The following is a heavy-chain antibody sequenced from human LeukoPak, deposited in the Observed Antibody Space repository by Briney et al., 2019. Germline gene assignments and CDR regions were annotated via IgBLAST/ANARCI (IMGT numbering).Heavy chain of an antibody. D-gene: IGHD3-10*01. V-gene: IGHV3-74*01. J-gene: IGHJ6*03. Sequence: GGSLRLSCAASGFTFSSYWMHWVRQAPGKGLVWVSRINSDGSSTSYADSVKGRFTISRDNAKNTLYLQMNSLRAEDTAVYYCARGPSGSYFPYYYYYYMDVWGKGTTVTVSS. CDR1: GFTFSSYW. CDR3: ARGPSGSYFPYYYYYYMDV. CDR2: INSDGSST.